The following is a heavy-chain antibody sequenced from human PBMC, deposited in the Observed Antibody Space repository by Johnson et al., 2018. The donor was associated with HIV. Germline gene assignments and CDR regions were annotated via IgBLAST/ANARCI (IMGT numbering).Heavy chain of an antibody. CDR3: ARGLCDSRVVDAYDI. CDR1: GFTVSSNY. Sequence: VQLVESGGGLVQPGGSLRLSCGASGFTVSSNYMTWVRQAPGKGLDWVSGIYSGGSSYYSESVKGRFTFYRDNSKNTLYLPMNSLMVEDTAVYYCARGLCDSRVVDAYDIWGQGTMVTVSS. CDR2: IYSGGSS. J-gene: IGHJ3*02. D-gene: IGHD3-10*02. V-gene: IGHV3-66*01.